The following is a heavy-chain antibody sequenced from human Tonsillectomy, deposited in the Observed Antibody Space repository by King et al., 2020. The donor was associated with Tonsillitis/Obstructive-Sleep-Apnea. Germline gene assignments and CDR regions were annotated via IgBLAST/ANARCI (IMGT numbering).Heavy chain of an antibody. Sequence: HITLQESGPTLVKPTQTLTLTCTFSGFSLTTSGVGVGWIRQPPGKALEWLAIIYWDDEKRYSPSLKSRLTITKDTSKNQVVLTMTNMDPVDTATYYCAHSYCGSSTCRREDVWGKGTTVTVSS. CDR3: AHSYCGSSTCRREDV. CDR2: IYWDDEK. V-gene: IGHV2-5*02. CDR1: GFSLTTSGVG. J-gene: IGHJ6*04. D-gene: IGHD2-2*01.